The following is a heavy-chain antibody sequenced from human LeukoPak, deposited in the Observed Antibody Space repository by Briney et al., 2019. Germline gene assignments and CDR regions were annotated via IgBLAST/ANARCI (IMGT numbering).Heavy chain of an antibody. CDR1: GFTFSSYW. V-gene: IGHV3-7*01. D-gene: IGHD6-19*01. CDR3: VRILDSAWGELGY. J-gene: IGHJ4*02. CDR2: IKKDGSEK. Sequence: GGSLRLSCAASGFTFSSYWMSWVRQAPGKGLEWVANIKKDGSEKFYVDSVKDRFTISRDNAKNSLYLQMSSLRAEDTAVYYCVRILDSAWGELGYWGQGTLVTVSS.